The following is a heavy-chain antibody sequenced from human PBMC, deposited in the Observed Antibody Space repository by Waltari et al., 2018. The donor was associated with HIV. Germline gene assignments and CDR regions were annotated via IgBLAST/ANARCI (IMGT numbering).Heavy chain of an antibody. CDR1: GGTFSSYA. D-gene: IGHD2-15*01. CDR3: ARTYCSGGSCYSGDAFDI. CDR2: IIPIFGTA. V-gene: IGHV1-69*01. Sequence: QVQLVQSGAALKKPGSSVKVSCKASGGTFSSYATRWVRQAPGPGIEWMGGIIPIFGTANYAQKFQGRVTITADESTSTAYMELSSLRSEDTAVYYCARTYCSGGSCYSGDAFDIWGQGTMVTVSS. J-gene: IGHJ3*02.